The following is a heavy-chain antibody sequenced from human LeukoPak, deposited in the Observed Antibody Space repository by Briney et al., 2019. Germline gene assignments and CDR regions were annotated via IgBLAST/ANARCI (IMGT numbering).Heavy chain of an antibody. CDR3: ATDSGGRFF. D-gene: IGHD1-14*01. V-gene: IGHV1-24*01. J-gene: IGHJ4*02. Sequence: ASVKVSCKVSGYTPTEVSMHCGREAPGKGLEWRGGFDPEVGEAIYAQKLQGRVTMTDDTSTDTAYMELSSLRSEDTAVYYCATDSGGRFFWGQGTLVTVSS. CDR1: GYTPTEVS. CDR2: FDPEVGEA.